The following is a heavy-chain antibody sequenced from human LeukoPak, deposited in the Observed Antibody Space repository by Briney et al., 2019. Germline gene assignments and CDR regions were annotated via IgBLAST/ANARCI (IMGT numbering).Heavy chain of an antibody. V-gene: IGHV3-30*18. CDR3: VKSIVAGAGIFDS. CDR2: ISSDASVH. D-gene: IGHD5-12*01. CDR1: GFSFPTYG. J-gene: IGHJ4*02. Sequence: GGSLRLSCAASGFSFPTYGMHWVRQAPGKGLEWVALISSDASVHYYLDSVKDRFTVSRDNSKNTLYLQMDSLRVDDTAVFYCVKSIVAGAGIFDSWGQGTLVTVSS.